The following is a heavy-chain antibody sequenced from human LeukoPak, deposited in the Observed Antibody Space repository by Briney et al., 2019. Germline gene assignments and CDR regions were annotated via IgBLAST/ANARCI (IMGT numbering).Heavy chain of an antibody. D-gene: IGHD5-18*01. CDR2: IIPIFWTA. CDR1: GGTFSSYA. V-gene: IGHV1-69*05. CDR3: ARDGGSGYSYGYCDY. Sequence: SVKVSCKASGGTFSSYAISWVLQAPGQGLEGMGRIIPIFWTANYAQKFQGRGTITTDESTSTAYMELSSLRSEDTAVYYCARDGGSGYSYGYCDYWGQGTLVTVSS. J-gene: IGHJ4*02.